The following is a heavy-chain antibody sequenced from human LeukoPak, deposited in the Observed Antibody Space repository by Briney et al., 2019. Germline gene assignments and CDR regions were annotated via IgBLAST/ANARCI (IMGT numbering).Heavy chain of an antibody. CDR3: AYLNSHAFDI. Sequence: GGSLRLSCAASGFTFSSYWMSWVRQAPGKGLEWVANIKQDGSEKYYVDSVKGRFSISRDNAKNSLYLQMNSVRAEDTAVYYCAYLNSHAFDIWGQGTMVTVSS. D-gene: IGHD1-7*01. J-gene: IGHJ3*02. V-gene: IGHV3-7*01. CDR1: GFTFSSYW. CDR2: IKQDGSEK.